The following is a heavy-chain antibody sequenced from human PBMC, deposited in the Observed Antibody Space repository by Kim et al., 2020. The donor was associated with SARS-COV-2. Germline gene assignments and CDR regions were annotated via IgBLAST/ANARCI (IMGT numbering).Heavy chain of an antibody. CDR2: IYTSGST. D-gene: IGHD5-18*01. CDR1: GGSISSGSYY. J-gene: IGHJ4*02. V-gene: IGHV4-61*02. Sequence: SETLSLTCTVSGGSISSGSYYWSWIRQPAGKGLEWMGRIYTSGSTNYNPSLKSRVTISVDTSKNQFSLKLSSVTAADTDVYYCARGVDTAMAADFDYWGQGTLVTVSS. CDR3: ARGVDTAMAADFDY.